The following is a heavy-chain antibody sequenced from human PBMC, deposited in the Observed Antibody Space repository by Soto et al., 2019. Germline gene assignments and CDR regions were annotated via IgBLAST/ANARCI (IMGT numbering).Heavy chain of an antibody. V-gene: IGHV1-69*01. Sequence: QVQLVQSGAEVKKPGSSVKVSCKASGGTFSSYAISWVRQAPGQGLEWMGGSIPIFVTANYAQKFQGRVTITADESTSTAYMELSSLRSEDTAVYYGARDSGYGDSVGALGSRGDFDYWGQGTLVTVSS. CDR1: GGTFSSYA. D-gene: IGHD4-17*01. J-gene: IGHJ4*02. CDR3: ARDSGYGDSVGALGSRGDFDY. CDR2: SIPIFVTA.